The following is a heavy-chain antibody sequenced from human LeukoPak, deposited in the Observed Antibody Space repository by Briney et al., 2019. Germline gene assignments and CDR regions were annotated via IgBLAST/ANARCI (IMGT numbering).Heavy chain of an antibody. J-gene: IGHJ5*02. CDR2: IHSGTT. CDR3: TRDSGTTGEVKFDP. Sequence: PSDTLSLTRSLSFRSISIYFLSWIRHPAGKGLEWIVCIHSGTTTYNPSLKSGVTISLDTSRNQVSLTLRSVTAADTAVYYCTRDSGTTGEVKFDPWGQGTLVTV. V-gene: IGHV4-4*07. CDR1: FRSISIYF. D-gene: IGHD4-17*01.